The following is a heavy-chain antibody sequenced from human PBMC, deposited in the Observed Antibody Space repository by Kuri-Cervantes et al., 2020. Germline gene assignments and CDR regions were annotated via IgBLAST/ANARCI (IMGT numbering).Heavy chain of an antibody. D-gene: IGHD1-7*01. CDR1: GYTFTGYY. J-gene: IGHJ4*02. CDR3: ARGGGGLPTGTAE. V-gene: IGHV1-2*02. Sequence: SVKVSCKASGYTFTGYYMQWVRQAPGQGLEWMGWINPNSGGTNYAQKFQGGVTMTRDTSISTAYMELSRLRSDATAVYYGARGGGGLPTGTAEWGQGTLVTVSS. CDR2: INPNSGGT.